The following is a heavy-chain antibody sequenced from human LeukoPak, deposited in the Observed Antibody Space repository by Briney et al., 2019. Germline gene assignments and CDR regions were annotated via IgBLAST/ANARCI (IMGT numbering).Heavy chain of an antibody. V-gene: IGHV3-49*03. CDR1: GFTFGDYA. J-gene: IGHJ4*02. CDR2: IRSKGYDGTT. CDR3: TRDLEPGSYLGLGLY. D-gene: IGHD3-10*01. Sequence: GGSLRLSCTPAGFTFGDYAMSWFSQAQGKGLEWVGLIRSKGYDGTTEYAASVKGRFTISRDDSKSIAYLQVNSLKTEDTAVYYCTRDLEPGSYLGLGLYGGQGTLVTVSS.